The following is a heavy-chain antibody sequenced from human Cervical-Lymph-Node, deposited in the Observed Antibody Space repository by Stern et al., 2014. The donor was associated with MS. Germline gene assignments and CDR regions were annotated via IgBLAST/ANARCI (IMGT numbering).Heavy chain of an antibody. CDR2: IITLYGST. D-gene: IGHD3-9*01. V-gene: IGHV1-69*01. CDR1: GGSFSTYD. CDR3: VLTGYFPY. J-gene: IGHJ4*02. Sequence: QVQLVESGPEVMQPGSSVKVSCKASGGSFSTYDVSWLRQAPGQGLEWIGRIITLYGSTSYAAHIQGRVTITAVESTTTVHMQLSGLRSDDTAGYCCVLTGYFPYWGQGTLVTVSS.